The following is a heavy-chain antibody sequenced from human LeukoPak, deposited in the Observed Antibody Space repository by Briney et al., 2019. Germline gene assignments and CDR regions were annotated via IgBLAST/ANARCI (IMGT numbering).Heavy chain of an antibody. Sequence: GASVKVSCKASGYTFTSYYMHWVRQAPGQGLEWMGIINPSGGSTSYAQKFQGRVTMTRDTSTSTVYMELSSLRSEDTAVYYCARTFEMAHDAFDIWGQGTMVTVSP. CDR1: GYTFTSYY. J-gene: IGHJ3*02. V-gene: IGHV1-46*01. CDR3: ARTFEMAHDAFDI. D-gene: IGHD5-24*01. CDR2: INPSGGST.